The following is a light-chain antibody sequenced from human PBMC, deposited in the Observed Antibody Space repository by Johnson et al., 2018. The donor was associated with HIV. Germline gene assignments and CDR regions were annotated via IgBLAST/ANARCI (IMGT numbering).Light chain of an antibody. CDR2: ENN. CDR3: GTWDNSLSTGAV. J-gene: IGLJ1*01. V-gene: IGLV1-51*02. Sequence: QSVLTQPPSVSAAPGQKVTISCSGSSSNIGKNYVSWYQQFPGTAPKLLIHENNKRPSGIPDLFSGSKSGTSATLGIAGLQTGDEADDYCGTWDNSLSTGAVFGTATKVTVL. CDR1: SSNIGKNY.